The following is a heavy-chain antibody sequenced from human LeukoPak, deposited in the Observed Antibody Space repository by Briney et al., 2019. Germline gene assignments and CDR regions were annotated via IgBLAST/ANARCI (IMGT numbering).Heavy chain of an antibody. CDR3: ARDEMATQGHYYYGMDV. D-gene: IGHD5-24*01. CDR2: IYSGGST. J-gene: IGHJ6*02. Sequence: HPGGSLRLSCAASGFTFSNYGMHWVRQAPGKGLEWVSVIYSGGSTYYADSVKGRFTISRDNSKNTLYLQMNSLRAEDTAVYYCARDEMATQGHYYYGMDVWGQGTTVTVSS. CDR1: GFTFSNYG. V-gene: IGHV3-66*01.